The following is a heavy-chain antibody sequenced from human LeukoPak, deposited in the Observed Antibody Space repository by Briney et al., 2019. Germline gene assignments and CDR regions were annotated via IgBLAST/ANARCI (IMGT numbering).Heavy chain of an antibody. CDR1: GFSFSSYW. Sequence: AGGSLRLSCAASGFSFSSYWMGWVRQAPGKGLEWVANIKQDGSEKYYVGSVKGRFTISRDNAKNSLYLQMNSLRAEDTAVYYCAREDTAMATPLDYWGQGTLVTVSS. D-gene: IGHD5-18*01. J-gene: IGHJ4*02. CDR3: AREDTAMATPLDY. CDR2: IKQDGSEK. V-gene: IGHV3-7*01.